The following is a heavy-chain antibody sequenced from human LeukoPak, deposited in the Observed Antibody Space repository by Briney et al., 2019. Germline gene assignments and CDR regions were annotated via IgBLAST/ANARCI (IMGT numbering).Heavy chain of an antibody. V-gene: IGHV3-53*01. Sequence: PGGSLRLSCAASGFTVSSNYMSWVRQAPGKGLEWVSVIYSGGSTYYADSVKGRFTISRDNARNSLYLQMNSLRAEDTAVYYCAKDEQQWLQDAFDIWGQGTMVTVSS. CDR1: GFTVSSNY. CDR3: AKDEQQWLQDAFDI. CDR2: IYSGGST. D-gene: IGHD6-19*01. J-gene: IGHJ3*02.